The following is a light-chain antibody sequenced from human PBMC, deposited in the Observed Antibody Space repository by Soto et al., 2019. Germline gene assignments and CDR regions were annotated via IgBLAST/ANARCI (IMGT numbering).Light chain of an antibody. CDR2: GAS. Sequence: EKVMTQSPAALSVSPGERTTLSCRASQSVSRILAWYQQKPGQAPRLLVYGASTKATDMPGRFSGRGSGTEFTLTINDLQSEDFAVYYCQQYRNWPRTFGQGTKVDIK. J-gene: IGKJ1*01. CDR3: QQYRNWPRT. CDR1: QSVSRI. V-gene: IGKV3-15*01.